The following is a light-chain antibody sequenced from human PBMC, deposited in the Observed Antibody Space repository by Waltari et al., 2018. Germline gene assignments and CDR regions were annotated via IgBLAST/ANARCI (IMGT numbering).Light chain of an antibody. J-gene: IGLJ2*01. V-gene: IGLV3-19*01. CDR3: NSRDSSGDHKVV. Sequence: SSKLTQDPAVSVALGQTVRITCQGDSLRSYFASWYQQKAGQAPVLLIFAKDKRPSGIPDRFSGSGSGNTASLTIAGAQAEDEGAYYCNSRDSSGDHKVVFGTGTHLTVL. CDR1: SLRSYF. CDR2: AKD.